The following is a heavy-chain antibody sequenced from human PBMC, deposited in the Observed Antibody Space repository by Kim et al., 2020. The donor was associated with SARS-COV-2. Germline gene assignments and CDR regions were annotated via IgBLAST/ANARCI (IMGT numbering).Heavy chain of an antibody. V-gene: IGHV3-21*01. CDR3: ASWEIGAAGTFADY. CDR2: ISSSSSYI. J-gene: IGHJ4*02. CDR1: GFTFSSYS. Sequence: GGSLRLSCAASGFTFSSYSMNWVRQAPGKGLEWVSSISSSSSYIYYADSVKGRFTISRDNAKNSLYLQMNSLRAEDTAVYYCASWEIGAAGTFADYWGQGTLVTVSS. D-gene: IGHD6-13*01.